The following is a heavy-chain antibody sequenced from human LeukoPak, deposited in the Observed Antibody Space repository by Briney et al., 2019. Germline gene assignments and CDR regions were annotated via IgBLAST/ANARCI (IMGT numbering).Heavy chain of an antibody. J-gene: IGHJ5*02. CDR2: MNPNSGNT. D-gene: IGHD1-1*01. CDR3: ARQPLERRLRENNWFDP. Sequence: VASVKVSCKASGYTFTSYDINWVRQATGQGLEWMGWMNPNSGNTGYAQKFQGRVTMTRNTSISTAYMEPSSLRSEDTAVYYCARQPLERRLRENNWFDPWGQGTLVTVSS. V-gene: IGHV1-8*01. CDR1: GYTFTSYD.